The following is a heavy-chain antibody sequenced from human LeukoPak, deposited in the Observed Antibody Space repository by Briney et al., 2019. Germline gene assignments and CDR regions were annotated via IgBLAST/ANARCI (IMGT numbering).Heavy chain of an antibody. CDR1: GGSFSGYY. J-gene: IGHJ4*02. CDR2: INHSGST. V-gene: IGHV4-34*01. D-gene: IGHD3-10*01. Sequence: SETLSLTCAVYGGSFSGYYWSWIRQPPGKGLEWIGEINHSGSTHYNPSLKSRVTISVDTSRNQFSLKLSSVTAADTAVYYCARGRYYGSGSYNYWGQGTLVTVSS. CDR3: ARGRYYGSGSYNY.